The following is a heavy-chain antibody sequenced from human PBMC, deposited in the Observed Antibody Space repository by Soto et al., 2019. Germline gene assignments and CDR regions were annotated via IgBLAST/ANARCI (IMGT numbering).Heavy chain of an antibody. CDR3: ARVSQLYAFDI. V-gene: IGHV1-2*04. Sequence: VKVSCKASGYTFTGYYMRWVRQAPGQGLEWMGWINPNSGGTNYAQKFQGWVTMTRDTSISTAYMELSRLRSDDTAVYYCARVSQLYAFDIWGQGTMVTVSS. CDR1: GYTFTGYY. D-gene: IGHD2-2*01. CDR2: INPNSGGT. J-gene: IGHJ3*02.